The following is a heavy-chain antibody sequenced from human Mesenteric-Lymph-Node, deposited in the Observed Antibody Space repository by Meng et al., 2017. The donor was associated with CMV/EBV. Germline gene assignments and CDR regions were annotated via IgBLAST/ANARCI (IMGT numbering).Heavy chain of an antibody. Sequence: GSRYTFTDHYIAWVRQMPGKGLEWMGIIYPGDSDTTYSPSFQGQVTISADRSISTAYLQWSSLKASDTAMYYCARRCSSTSCGFEIWGQGTMVTVSS. J-gene: IGHJ3*02. V-gene: IGHV5-51*01. CDR3: ARRCSSTSCGFEI. CDR2: IYPGDSDT. CDR1: RYTFTDHY. D-gene: IGHD2-2*01.